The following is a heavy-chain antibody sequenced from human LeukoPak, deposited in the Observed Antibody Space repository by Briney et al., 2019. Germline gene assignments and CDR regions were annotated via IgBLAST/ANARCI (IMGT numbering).Heavy chain of an antibody. CDR3: TKEYDKTNRSPQWGFDS. CDR2: ISGSSSHT. J-gene: IGHJ4*02. CDR1: GFTFSTYA. Sequence: GGSPRLSCAASGFTFSTYAMSWVRQAPGKGLEWVSGISGSSSHTEDADSVKGRFTISRDNSKNTLFLQMNNLRVEDTALYYCTKEYDKTNRSPQWGFDSWGQGTLVTVSS. D-gene: IGHD6-19*01. V-gene: IGHV3-23*01.